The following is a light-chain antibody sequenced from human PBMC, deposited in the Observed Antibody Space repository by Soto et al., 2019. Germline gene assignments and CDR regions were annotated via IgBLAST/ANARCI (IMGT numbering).Light chain of an antibody. Sequence: QSALTQPSSASGSPGQSVTISCTGTSSDVGGYNYVSWYQHHPGKAPKLMIYEVSKRPSGVPDRFSGSKSANTASLTVSGLQAEDEADYYCSSYAGSNNLLFGGGTKVTVL. CDR3: SSYAGSNNLL. CDR2: EVS. CDR1: SSDVGGYNY. V-gene: IGLV2-8*01. J-gene: IGLJ2*01.